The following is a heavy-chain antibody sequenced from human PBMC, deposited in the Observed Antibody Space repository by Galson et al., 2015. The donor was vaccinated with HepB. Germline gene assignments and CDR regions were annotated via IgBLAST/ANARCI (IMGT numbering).Heavy chain of an antibody. CDR1: GDSVSSHSAA. CDR2: TYYRSKWYN. J-gene: IGHJ4*02. V-gene: IGHV6-1*01. Sequence: CAISGDSVSSHSAAWNWIRQSPSRGLEWLGRTYYRSKWYNDYAVSVKSRITINPDTSKNQFSLQLNSVTPEDTAVYYCAREVGGSYFESGLRFDYWGQGTLVTVSS. D-gene: IGHD1-26*01. CDR3: AREVGGSYFESGLRFDY.